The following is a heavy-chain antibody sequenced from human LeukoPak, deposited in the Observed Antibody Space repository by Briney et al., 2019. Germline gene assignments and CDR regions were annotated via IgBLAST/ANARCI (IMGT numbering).Heavy chain of an antibody. CDR2: ISAYNGNT. CDR1: GYTFTNYA. D-gene: IGHD4-23*01. CDR3: ARGGCYGGNNGLDY. J-gene: IGHJ4*02. V-gene: IGHV1-18*01. Sequence: GASVKVSCKASGYTFTNYAINWVRLAPGQGLEWVAWISAYNGNTHYAQKFQGRVTMTTDTSTTTDTSTSTTYMELMSLTSDDTAMYYCARGGCYGGNNGLDYWGQGTLVTVSS.